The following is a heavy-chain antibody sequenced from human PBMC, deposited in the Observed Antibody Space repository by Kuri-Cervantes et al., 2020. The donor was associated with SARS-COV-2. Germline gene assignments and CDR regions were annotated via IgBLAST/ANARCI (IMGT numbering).Heavy chain of an antibody. J-gene: IGHJ4*02. V-gene: IGHV3-74*01. CDR1: GFTFSGHW. D-gene: IGHD1-1*01. Sequence: GGSLRPSCAASGFTFSGHWIHWVRQAPGKGLVWVSRINPDGSYKNNADSVKGRFTLSRDNAKNMLFLQMNSLRAEDTAVYYCVRDGDHWNFDYWGQGTLVTVSS. CDR3: VRDGDHWNFDY. CDR2: INPDGSYK.